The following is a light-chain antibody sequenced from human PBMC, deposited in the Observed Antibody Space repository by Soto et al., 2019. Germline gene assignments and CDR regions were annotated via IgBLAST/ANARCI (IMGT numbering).Light chain of an antibody. CDR1: SSDVGSYNL. Sequence: QSLLTQPASVSGSPGQSITISCTGTSSDVGSYNLVSWYQQHPGKAPKLMIYEVSKRPSGVSNRFSGSKSGNTASLTISGLQAEDEADYYCCSYAGSSFYVFGIGTKVTVL. CDR3: CSYAGSSFYV. J-gene: IGLJ1*01. V-gene: IGLV2-23*02. CDR2: EVS.